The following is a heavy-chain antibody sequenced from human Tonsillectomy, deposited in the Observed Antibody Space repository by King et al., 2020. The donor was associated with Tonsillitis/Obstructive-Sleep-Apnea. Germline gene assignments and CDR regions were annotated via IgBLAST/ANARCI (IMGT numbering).Heavy chain of an antibody. Sequence: MQLVQSGPEVKKPGTSVKVSCKASGFTFTSSAVHWVRQARGQPLEWIGWIVVGRGNTNYAQKLQEKVTITRDISTSAAYMELSRLRSEDTAVYYCAADVSITSFGVVIIGEFDYWGQGTLVTVSS. CDR3: AADVSITSFGVVIIGEFDY. J-gene: IGHJ4*02. CDR1: GFTFTSSA. V-gene: IGHV1-58*01. D-gene: IGHD3-3*01. CDR2: IVVGRGNT.